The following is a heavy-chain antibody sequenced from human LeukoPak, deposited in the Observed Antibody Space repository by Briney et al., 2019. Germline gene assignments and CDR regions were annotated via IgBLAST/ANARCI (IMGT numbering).Heavy chain of an antibody. Sequence: AGGSLRLSCAASGLTFSSDWMHWVRQVPGKGLVWVSRINSDASTINYADSVKGQFTISRDNAKNTLYLQMNNLRAEDTAVYYCAREDCTIGAVCSSLLDHWGRGTLVTVSS. J-gene: IGHJ4*02. CDR3: AREDCTIGAVCSSLLDH. V-gene: IGHV3-74*01. CDR2: INSDASTI. D-gene: IGHD2-8*01. CDR1: GLTFSSDW.